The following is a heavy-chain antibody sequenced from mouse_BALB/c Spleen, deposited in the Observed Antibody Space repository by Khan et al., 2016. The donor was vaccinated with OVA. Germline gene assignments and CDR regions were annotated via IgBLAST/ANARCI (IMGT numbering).Heavy chain of an antibody. Sequence: QVQLKQSGPGSVAPSQSLSITCTVSGFSLTGYGVNWVRQPPGKGLEWLGMIWGDGSTDYNSALKSRLSISKDNSKSQVFLKMNSLQTDDTARYYCARAYYANYREAMDYWGQGTSVTVSS. CDR1: GFSLTGYG. J-gene: IGHJ4*01. V-gene: IGHV2-6-7*01. D-gene: IGHD2-10*01. CDR3: ARAYYANYREAMDY. CDR2: IWGDGST.